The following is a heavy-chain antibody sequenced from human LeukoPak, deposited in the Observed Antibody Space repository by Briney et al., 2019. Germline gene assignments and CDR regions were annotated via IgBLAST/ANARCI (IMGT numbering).Heavy chain of an antibody. J-gene: IGHJ4*02. CDR2: ISGSGRTT. V-gene: IGHV3-23*01. D-gene: IGHD2-15*01. Sequence: GGSLRLSCAASGFTFSNHAMSWVRQTPGKGLQWVSVISGSGRTTEYADPVKGRFTISRDNSKNTLSLQMNSLRVEDTAIYYCAKNVVVKRYIDYWGQGTLVTVSS. CDR3: AKNVVVKRYIDY. CDR1: GFTFSNHA.